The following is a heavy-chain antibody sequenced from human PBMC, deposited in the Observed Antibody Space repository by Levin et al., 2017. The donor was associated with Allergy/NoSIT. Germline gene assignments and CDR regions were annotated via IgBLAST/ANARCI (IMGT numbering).Heavy chain of an antibody. CDR2: IIPIFGTA. V-gene: IGHV1-69*13. CDR1: GGTFSSYA. D-gene: IGHD1-7*01. J-gene: IGHJ6*02. Sequence: ASVKVSCKASGGTFSSYAISWVRQAPGQGLEWMGGIIPIFGTANYAQKFQGRVTITADESTSTAYMELSSLRSEDTAVYYCARELELRPYYYGMDVWGQGTTVTVSS. CDR3: ARELELRPYYYGMDV.